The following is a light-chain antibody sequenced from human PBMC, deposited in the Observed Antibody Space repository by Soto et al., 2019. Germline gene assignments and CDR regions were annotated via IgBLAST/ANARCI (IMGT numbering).Light chain of an antibody. Sequence: ALSPAAVSVSPKERATLSCRASQSIRSDLAWYQQRPGQAPRLLIYGASTRATGIPARFSGSGSGTEFTLTISSLQSEDFAVYYCHQYNNWPLITFGQGTRLET. CDR2: GAS. V-gene: IGKV3-15*01. CDR3: HQYNNWPLIT. CDR1: QSIRSD. J-gene: IGKJ5*01.